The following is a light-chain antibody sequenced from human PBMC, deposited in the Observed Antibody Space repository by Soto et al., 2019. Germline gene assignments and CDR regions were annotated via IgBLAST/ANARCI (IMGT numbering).Light chain of an antibody. V-gene: IGKV1-16*01. CDR2: AAS. Sequence: DIQMPQSPSSLSASVGDTVTITCRASQDIKNYLAWFQQKPGKAPKFLIHAASSLQSGVPSRFSGSGSGTDFTLIINSLQPEDFATYYCQQSYSVPITFGQGTRLEIK. CDR3: QQSYSVPIT. J-gene: IGKJ5*01. CDR1: QDIKNY.